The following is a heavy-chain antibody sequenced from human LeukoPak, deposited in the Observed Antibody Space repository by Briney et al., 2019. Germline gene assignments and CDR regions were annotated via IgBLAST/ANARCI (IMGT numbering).Heavy chain of an antibody. J-gene: IGHJ5*02. CDR3: ARDTYYPNPGGDIYWFDP. Sequence: GASVKVSCKASGYTFTGYYMHWVRQAPGQGLEWMGWINPNSGDTNYAQKFQGRVTMTRDTSISTAYMELSRLRSDDTAVYYCARDTYYPNPGGDIYWFDPWGQGTLVTVSS. CDR1: GYTFTGYY. D-gene: IGHD3-16*02. CDR2: INPNSGDT. V-gene: IGHV1-2*02.